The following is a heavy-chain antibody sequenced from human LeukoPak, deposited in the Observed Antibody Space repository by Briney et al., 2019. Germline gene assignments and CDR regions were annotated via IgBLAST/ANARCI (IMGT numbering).Heavy chain of an antibody. CDR2: INHSGST. CDR3: ARGRSRYCSGGSCYSGSWLDP. D-gene: IGHD2-15*01. CDR1: GGSFSGYY. J-gene: IGHJ5*02. V-gene: IGHV4-34*01. Sequence: SETLSLTCAVYGGSFSGYYWSWIRQPPGKGLEWIGEINHSGSTNYNPSLKSRVNISVDTSENQFSLKLSSVTAADTAVYYCARGRSRYCSGGSCYSGSWLDPWGQGTLVTVSS.